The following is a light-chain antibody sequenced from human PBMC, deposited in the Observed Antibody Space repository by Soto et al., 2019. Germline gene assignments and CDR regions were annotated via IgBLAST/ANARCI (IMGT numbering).Light chain of an antibody. V-gene: IGKV2-30*02. CDR2: KAS. CDR3: MQGITFT. CDR1: QSLVHSDGNTY. J-gene: IGKJ1*01. Sequence: IVLTRSPLSLPVTLGQPASISCRSSQSLVHSDGNTYLNWFQQRPGQSPRRLIYKASNRDSGVPDRFSGSGSGTDFTLSISRVEADDVGVYYCMQGITFTFGQGTKVDIK.